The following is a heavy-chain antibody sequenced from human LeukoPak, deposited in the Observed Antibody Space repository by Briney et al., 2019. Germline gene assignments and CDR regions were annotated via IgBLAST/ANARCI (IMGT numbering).Heavy chain of an antibody. CDR2: IFTSGIA. V-gene: IGHV4-4*07. J-gene: IGHJ3*02. CDR3: ARVSTVTMVDDAFDI. Sequence: SETLSLTCTVSGDSIGIYYWNWIRQPAGKGLEWIGRIFTSGIANYNPSLKSRVTMSVDTSKNQFSLTLSSVTAADTAVYYCARVSTVTMVDDAFDIWGQGTMVTVSS. CDR1: GDSIGIYY. D-gene: IGHD4-17*01.